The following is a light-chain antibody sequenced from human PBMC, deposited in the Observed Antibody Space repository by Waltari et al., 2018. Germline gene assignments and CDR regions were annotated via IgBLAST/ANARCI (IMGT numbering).Light chain of an antibody. CDR2: VAS. Sequence: DIYMTQSPSSLSASVGDSVTITCRASQNIYNYLSWYQQKPGKAPKLLIYVASTLHNGVPLMFSGSGSGTDYSLAISSLQPEDFASYYCQQTYTAPLSFGGGTKVGI. CDR3: QQTYTAPLS. J-gene: IGKJ4*01. CDR1: QNIYNY. V-gene: IGKV1-39*01.